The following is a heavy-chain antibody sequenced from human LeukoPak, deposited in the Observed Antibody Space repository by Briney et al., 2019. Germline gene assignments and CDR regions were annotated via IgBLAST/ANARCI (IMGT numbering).Heavy chain of an antibody. V-gene: IGHV3-20*04. CDR1: GFTFDDYG. CDR3: ARDGEGLRYYDFWSGSARNYFDY. Sequence: PGGSLRLSCAASGFTFDDYGMSWVRQAPGKGLEWVSGINWNGGSTGYADSVKGRFTISRDNAKNSLDLQMNSLRAEDTAVYYCARDGEGLRYYDFWSGSARNYFDYWGQGTLVTVSS. CDR2: INWNGGST. D-gene: IGHD3-3*01. J-gene: IGHJ4*02.